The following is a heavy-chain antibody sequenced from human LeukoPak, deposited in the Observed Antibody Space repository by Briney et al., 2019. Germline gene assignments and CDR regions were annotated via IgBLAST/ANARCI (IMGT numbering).Heavy chain of an antibody. J-gene: IGHJ6*03. CDR2: ISYDESSS. CDR1: GFSFRTNT. D-gene: IGHD4-11*01. Sequence: GGSLRLSCAASGFSFRTNTMHWVRQAPGKGLEWIGLISYDESSSYYADSVKGRCSISRDNSNKMLYLQMSSLRPDDTAVYYCALDSDYSDYGPYYYMDVWGKGTTVTVSS. CDR3: ALDSDYSDYGPYYYMDV. V-gene: IGHV3-30-3*01.